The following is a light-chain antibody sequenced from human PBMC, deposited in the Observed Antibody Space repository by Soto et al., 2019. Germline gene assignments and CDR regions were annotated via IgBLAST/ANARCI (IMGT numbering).Light chain of an antibody. CDR2: NDN. CDR1: SSKIGAGFN. J-gene: IGLJ1*01. V-gene: IGLV1-40*01. CDR3: QTYDSGLSDYV. Sequence: QSVLTQPPSVSGAPGQRVTISCTGSSSKIGAGFNVHWYQQLPETANKLLIFNDNNRPSGVPERFSGSNSGTSASLAITWLQAGDEADYYCQTYDSGLSDYVFGTGTKVPV.